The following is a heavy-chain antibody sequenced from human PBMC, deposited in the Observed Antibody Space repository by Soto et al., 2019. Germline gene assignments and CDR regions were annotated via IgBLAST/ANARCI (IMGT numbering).Heavy chain of an antibody. CDR3: ARALEEYYYDSSGYYSAY. J-gene: IGHJ4*02. CDR2: ISAYNANT. D-gene: IGHD3-22*01. CDR1: GYTFTSFG. V-gene: IGHV1-18*01. Sequence: ASVKVSCKASGYTFTSFGISWVRQAPGQGLEWMGWISAYNANTYYAQKFQGRVTMTTDTSTNTAYMELRSLRSDDTAVYFCARALEEYYYDSSGYYSAYWGQGTLVTVST.